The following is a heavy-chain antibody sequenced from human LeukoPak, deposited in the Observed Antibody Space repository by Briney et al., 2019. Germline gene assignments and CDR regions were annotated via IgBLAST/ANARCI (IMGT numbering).Heavy chain of an antibody. Sequence: GGSLRLSCTASGFTFSRHAMSWVRQAPGKGLEWVSAISGSGGSTYYADSVKGRFTISRDNSKNTLYLQMNSLRAEDTAVYYCAPKMATIDYWGQGTLVTVSS. CDR2: ISGSGGST. CDR3: APKMATIDY. D-gene: IGHD5-24*01. J-gene: IGHJ4*02. V-gene: IGHV3-23*01. CDR1: GFTFSRHA.